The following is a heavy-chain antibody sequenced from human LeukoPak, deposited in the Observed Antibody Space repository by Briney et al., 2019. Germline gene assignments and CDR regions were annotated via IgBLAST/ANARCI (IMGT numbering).Heavy chain of an antibody. D-gene: IGHD4-11*01. Sequence: QPSETLFLTCTVSGGSITNNAYYWTWIRQPPGKGLEWIGSIYYSGSTHYNPSLKSRLTISVDTSKNQFSLKLSSVTAADTAVYYCARNETTGLQRTPYYHSYVDVWGKGTTVTVSS. CDR3: ARNETTGLQRTPYYHSYVDV. V-gene: IGHV4-39*01. CDR1: GGSITNNAYY. J-gene: IGHJ6*03. CDR2: IYYSGST.